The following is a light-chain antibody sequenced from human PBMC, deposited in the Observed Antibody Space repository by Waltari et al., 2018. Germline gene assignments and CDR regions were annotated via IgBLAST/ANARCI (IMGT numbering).Light chain of an antibody. CDR2: WAS. CDR3: QQYYSTPLFT. Sequence: DIVMTQSPDSLAVSLGERATINCTSSQSVLYSSNNKNYLAWYQQKPGQPPKLLIYWASTLESGVPDRFSGSGSGTDFTLTISSLQAEDVAVYYCQQYYSTPLFTFGPGTKVDIK. V-gene: IGKV4-1*01. J-gene: IGKJ3*01. CDR1: QSVLYSSNNKNY.